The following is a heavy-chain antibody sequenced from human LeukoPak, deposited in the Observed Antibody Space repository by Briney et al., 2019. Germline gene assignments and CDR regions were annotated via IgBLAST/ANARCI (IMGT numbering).Heavy chain of an antibody. J-gene: IGHJ4*02. D-gene: IGHD6-19*01. CDR2: IYSGGST. Sequence: GGSLRLSCAASGFTVSSNYMSWVRQAPGKGLEWVSVIYSGGSTYYADSVKGRFTISRDNSKNTLYLQMNSLRAEDTAVYYCASLYSSGWYVVDYWGQGTLVTVSS. CDR1: GFTVSSNY. CDR3: ASLYSSGWYVVDY. V-gene: IGHV3-53*01.